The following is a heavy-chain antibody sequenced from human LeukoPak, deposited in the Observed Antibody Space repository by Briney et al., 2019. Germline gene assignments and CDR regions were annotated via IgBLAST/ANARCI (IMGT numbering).Heavy chain of an antibody. Sequence: SETLSLTCTVSGGSISSYYWSLIRQPPGKGLEWIGYIYYSGSTNYNPSLKSRVTISVDTSKNQFSLKLSSETAADTAVYYCARGPPGFDYWGQGTLVTVSS. V-gene: IGHV4-59*01. CDR1: GGSISSYY. CDR3: ARGPPGFDY. CDR2: IYYSGST. J-gene: IGHJ4*02.